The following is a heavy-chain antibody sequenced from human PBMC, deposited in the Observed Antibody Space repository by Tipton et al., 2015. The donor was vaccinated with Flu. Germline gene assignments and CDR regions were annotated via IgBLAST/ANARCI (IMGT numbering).Heavy chain of an antibody. V-gene: IGHV4-61*08. D-gene: IGHD7-27*01. Sequence: LRLSCTVSGVSVSTVGYCWGWVRQPPGKGLEWIGYNYCGPNTNFNPSLKSRVTIEVDTSKNQFSLKLSSVTAADTAVYFCARDNRGSLDYWGQGTLVTVSS. CDR3: ARDNRGSLDY. J-gene: IGHJ4*02. CDR2: NYCGPNT. CDR1: GVSVSTVGYC.